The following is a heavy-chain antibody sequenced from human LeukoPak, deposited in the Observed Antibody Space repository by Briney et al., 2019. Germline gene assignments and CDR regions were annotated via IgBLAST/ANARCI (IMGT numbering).Heavy chain of an antibody. D-gene: IGHD6-19*01. CDR3: ARFVSGWTGYYMDV. Sequence: EASETLSLTCTVSGGSISSSSYYWGWIRQPPGKGLEWIGSIYYSGSTYYNPSLKSRVTISVDTSKNQFPLKLSSVTAADTAVYYCARFVSGWTGYYMDVWGKGTTVTVSS. V-gene: IGHV4-39*06. CDR1: GGSISSSSYY. CDR2: IYYSGST. J-gene: IGHJ6*03.